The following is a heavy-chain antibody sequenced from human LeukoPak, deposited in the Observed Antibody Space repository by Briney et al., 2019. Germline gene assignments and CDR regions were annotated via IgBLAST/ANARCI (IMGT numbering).Heavy chain of an antibody. J-gene: IGHJ3*02. CDR1: GFSLSTSGMC. CDR2: IDWDDDK. Sequence: SGPTLVNPTQTLTLTCTFSGFSLSTSGMCVSWIRQPPGKALEWLARIDWDDDKYYSTSLKTRLTISKDTSKNQVVLTMTNMDPVDTATYYCARAMIWGANGAFDIWGQGTMVTVSS. CDR3: ARAMIWGANGAFDI. V-gene: IGHV2-70*11. D-gene: IGHD3-10*01.